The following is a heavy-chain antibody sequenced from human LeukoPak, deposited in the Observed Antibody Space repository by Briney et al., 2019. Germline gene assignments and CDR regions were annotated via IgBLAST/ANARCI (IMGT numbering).Heavy chain of an antibody. V-gene: IGHV4-4*09. D-gene: IGHD3-16*01. CDR2: IYTSVST. CDR1: GDSISNYY. Sequence: SETLSLTSTVSGDSISNYYWNWIRQPPGKGLEWIGYIYTSVSTSYNPSLRGRVTISGDTSKNQFSLKLSSVTAADTAVYYCARDMGDCGIYWGQGTLVTVSS. CDR3: ARDMGDCGIY. J-gene: IGHJ4*02.